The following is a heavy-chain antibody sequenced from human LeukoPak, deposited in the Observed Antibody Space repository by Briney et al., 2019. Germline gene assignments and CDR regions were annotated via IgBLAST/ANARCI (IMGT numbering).Heavy chain of an antibody. J-gene: IGHJ5*02. V-gene: IGHV3-30*03. CDR3: VRGVGGDSRFDP. Sequence: PGRSLRLSCAASGFTFSSYGMHWVRQAPGKGLEWVAVISYDGSNKYYADSVKGRFTISRDNSKNTLYLQMNSLRAEDTAVYYCVRGVGGDSRFDPWGRGTLVTVSS. D-gene: IGHD1-26*01. CDR1: GFTFSSYG. CDR2: ISYDGSNK.